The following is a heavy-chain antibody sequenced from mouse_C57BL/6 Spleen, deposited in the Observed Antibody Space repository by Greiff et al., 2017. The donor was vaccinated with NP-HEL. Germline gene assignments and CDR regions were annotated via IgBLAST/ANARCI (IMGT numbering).Heavy chain of an antibody. CDR1: GFTFSSYG. J-gene: IGHJ1*03. D-gene: IGHD1-1*01. CDR3: ARHSITTVVADWYFDV. Sequence: EVHLVESGGDLVKPGGSLKLSCAASGFTFSSYGMSWVRQTPDKRLEWVATISSGGSYTYSPDSVKGRFTISRDNAKNTLYLQMSSLKSEDTAMYYCARHSITTVVADWYFDVWGTGTTVTVSS. V-gene: IGHV5-6*01. CDR2: ISSGGSYT.